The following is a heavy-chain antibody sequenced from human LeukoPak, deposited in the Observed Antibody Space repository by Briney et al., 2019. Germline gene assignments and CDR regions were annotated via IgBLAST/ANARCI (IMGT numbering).Heavy chain of an antibody. J-gene: IGHJ4*02. V-gene: IGHV4-39*07. CDR2: IYYSGST. CDR3: ARDRRRDGYNFDI. Sequence: SGTLSLTCTASGDSIRSSSYFWGWIRQAPGKGLEWIGSIYYSGSTSYSRSLKSRVTISVDTSKSQFSLKLSSVTAADTAVYYCARDRRRDGYNFDIWGQGTLVTVSS. CDR1: GDSIRSSSYF. D-gene: IGHD5-24*01.